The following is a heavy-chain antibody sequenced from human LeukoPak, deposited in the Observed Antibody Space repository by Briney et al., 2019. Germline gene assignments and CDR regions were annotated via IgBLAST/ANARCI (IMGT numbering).Heavy chain of an antibody. Sequence: QPGGSLTLSCAASGFTFSSYAMSWVRQAPEKGLEWVSTISGSGGGTYYVDSVKGRFTISRDDSKNTLYLQMNSLRADDTAVYYCAKDLGRYRNNFYDYWGHGKLVTVSS. CDR1: GFTFSSYA. CDR3: AKDLGRYRNNFYDY. D-gene: IGHD1-26*01. V-gene: IGHV3-23*01. J-gene: IGHJ4*01. CDR2: ISGSGGGT.